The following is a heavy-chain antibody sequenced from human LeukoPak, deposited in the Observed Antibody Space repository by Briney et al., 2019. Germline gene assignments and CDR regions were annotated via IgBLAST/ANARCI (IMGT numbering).Heavy chain of an antibody. J-gene: IGHJ4*02. V-gene: IGHV3-23*01. CDR1: GFIFSSYA. D-gene: IGHD6-19*01. CDR2: ISGSAVNT. CDR3: AKDSYITVGEFDS. Sequence: GGSLRLSCAASGFIFSSYAMSWVRQAPGKGLEWVAGISGSAVNTYYADSVKGRFTISRDNSKNILYLQVYRLRAEDTALYYCAKDSYITVGEFDSWGQGTLVTVSS.